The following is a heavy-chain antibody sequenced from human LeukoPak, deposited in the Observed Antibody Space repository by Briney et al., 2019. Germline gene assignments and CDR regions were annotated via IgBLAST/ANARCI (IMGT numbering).Heavy chain of an antibody. CDR1: GGSFSGYY. D-gene: IGHD3-3*01. V-gene: IGHV4-34*01. Sequence: SSETLSLTCAVYGGSFSGYYWSWIRQPPGKGLEWIGEINHSGSTNYNPSLKSRVTISVDTSKNQFSLKLSSVTAADTAVYDCARGACLEWLFYAFDIWGQGTMVTVSS. CDR2: INHSGST. J-gene: IGHJ3*02. CDR3: ARGACLEWLFYAFDI.